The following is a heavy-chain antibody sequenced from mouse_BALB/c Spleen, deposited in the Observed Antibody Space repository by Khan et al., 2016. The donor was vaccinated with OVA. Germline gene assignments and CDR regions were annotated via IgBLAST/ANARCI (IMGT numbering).Heavy chain of an antibody. D-gene: IGHD3-1*01. V-gene: IGHV1-63*02. CDR1: GYTFTNYW. J-gene: IGHJ2*01. Sequence: QVQLKESGAELVRPGTSVKMSCKAAGYTFTNYWIGWVKQRPGHGLEWIGDIFPGGGYTNYDEKFKGKATLTADTSSSTAYMQLSSLTSEDSAIYYCARRVAARATWDYFDSWGQGTTLTVSS. CDR2: IFPGGGYT. CDR3: ARRVAARATWDYFDS.